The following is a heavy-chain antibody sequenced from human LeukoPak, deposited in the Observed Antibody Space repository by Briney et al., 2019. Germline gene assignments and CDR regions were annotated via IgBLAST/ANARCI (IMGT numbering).Heavy chain of an antibody. CDR3: AIHSKFPLSDY. Sequence: ASVKVSCKASGGTFSSYAISWVRQAPGQGLEWMGWISAYNGNTNYAQKLQGRVTMTTNTSTSTAYMELRSLRSDDTAVYYCAIHSKFPLSDYWGQGTLVTVSS. V-gene: IGHV1-18*01. CDR2: ISAYNGNT. D-gene: IGHD4-11*01. J-gene: IGHJ4*02. CDR1: GGTFSSYA.